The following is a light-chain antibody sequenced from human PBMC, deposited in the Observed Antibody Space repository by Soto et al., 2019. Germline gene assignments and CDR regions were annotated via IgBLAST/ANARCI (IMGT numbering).Light chain of an antibody. CDR1: QSIGNL. Sequence: DIQMTQSPSTLSASVGDRVTITCRASQSIGNLLAWYQHKPGKAPKLLIYKSSNLESGVPSRFSGIGSGTEFTLAINSLQPDDFATYYCKQYGNYSPYIFGQVTKLEIK. V-gene: IGKV1-5*03. CDR3: KQYGNYSPYI. J-gene: IGKJ2*01. CDR2: KSS.